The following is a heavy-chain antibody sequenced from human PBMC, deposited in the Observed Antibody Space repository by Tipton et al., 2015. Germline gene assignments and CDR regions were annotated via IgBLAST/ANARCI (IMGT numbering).Heavy chain of an antibody. V-gene: IGHV4-61*01. CDR1: GASVSSGPYY. Sequence: TLSLTCTVSGASVSSGPYYWSWIRQPPGKGLQWIGYISYTETSHYNPSLKSRVTISVDTSKNEFSLKVTSVTAADTAVYFCARFRFQNQFEIDHWGQGTLVTVSS. CDR2: ISYTETS. D-gene: IGHD3-3*01. CDR3: ARFRFQNQFEIDH. J-gene: IGHJ4*02.